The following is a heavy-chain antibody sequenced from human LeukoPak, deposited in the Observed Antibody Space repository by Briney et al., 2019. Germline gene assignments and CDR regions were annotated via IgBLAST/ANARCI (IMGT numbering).Heavy chain of an antibody. J-gene: IGHJ4*02. D-gene: IGHD3-22*01. Sequence: SETLSLTCAVSGGSIISSSYNWGWIRQPPGKGLEWIGYIYYSGSTHYNPSLKSRVTISVDTSKNQFSLKLSSVTAADTAVYYCAREGSSGYSSVFDYWGQGTLVTVSS. CDR1: GGSIISSSYN. CDR2: IYYSGST. CDR3: AREGSSGYSSVFDY. V-gene: IGHV4-30-4*08.